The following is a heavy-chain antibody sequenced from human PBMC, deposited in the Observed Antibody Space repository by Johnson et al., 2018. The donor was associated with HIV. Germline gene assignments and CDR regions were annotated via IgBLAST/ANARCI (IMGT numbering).Heavy chain of an antibody. CDR1: GFTFTTSA. Sequence: EMQLVESGGGLVQPGRSLRLSCAASGFTFTTSAMSWVRQAPGKGLEWVSAISDSGDNTYYADSVRGRFTIPRDNSKNTLYLQMNSLRAEDSAVYYCAKLAIDYSGAWYGLTFDIWGQGTMVTVSS. D-gene: IGHD6-19*01. J-gene: IGHJ3*02. CDR2: ISDSGDNT. CDR3: AKLAIDYSGAWYGLTFDI. V-gene: IGHV3-23*04.